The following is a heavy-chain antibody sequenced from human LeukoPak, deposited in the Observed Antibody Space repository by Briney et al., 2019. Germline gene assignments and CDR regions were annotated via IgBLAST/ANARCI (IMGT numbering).Heavy chain of an antibody. Sequence: PGGSLRLSCAASGFTFSSYGMHWVRQAPGKGLEWVAVISYDGSNKYYADSVKGRFTISRDNSKNTLYLQMNSLRAEDTAVYYCAKDWEFRAFNIWGQGTMVTVSS. V-gene: IGHV3-30*18. CDR3: AKDWEFRAFNI. J-gene: IGHJ3*02. CDR2: ISYDGSNK. CDR1: GFTFSSYG. D-gene: IGHD1-26*01.